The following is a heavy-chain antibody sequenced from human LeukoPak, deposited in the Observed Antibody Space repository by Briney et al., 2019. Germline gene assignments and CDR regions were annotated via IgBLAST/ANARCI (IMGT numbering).Heavy chain of an antibody. J-gene: IGHJ4*01. V-gene: IGHV3-33*01. D-gene: IGHD4-11*01. CDR3: ARDAQRGFDYSNSLKY. CDR1: GFIFSHYG. CDR2: IWSDGSNR. Sequence: GGSLRLSCEASGFIFSHYGMHWVRQAPGKGLEWVAVIWSDGSNRFSAGSVKGRFTISRDNSQNTVFLEMDSLRAEDTAMYYCARDAQRGFDYSNSLKYWGHGTLVTVSS.